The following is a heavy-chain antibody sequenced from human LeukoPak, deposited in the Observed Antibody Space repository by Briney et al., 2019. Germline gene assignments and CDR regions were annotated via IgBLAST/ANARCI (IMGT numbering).Heavy chain of an antibody. CDR2: ISWNGGSI. CDR1: GFTFDDYA. Sequence: GGSLRLSCAASGFTFDDYAMHWVRQAPGKGLEWVSGISWNGGSIGYADSVKGRFSISRDNAKNSLYLQMNSLRAEDTALYYCAKDYYCESSGQFGYRGQGTLVTVSS. J-gene: IGHJ4*02. D-gene: IGHD3-22*01. CDR3: AKDYYCESSGQFGY. V-gene: IGHV3-9*01.